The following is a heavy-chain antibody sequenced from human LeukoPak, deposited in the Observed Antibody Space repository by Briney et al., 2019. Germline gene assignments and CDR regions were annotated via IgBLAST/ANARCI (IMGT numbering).Heavy chain of an antibody. CDR2: ISSSSSYI. CDR1: GFTFSSNS. Sequence: GGSLRLSCAASGFTFSSNSMNWVRQAPGKGLEWVSSISSSSSYIYYADSVKGRFTISRDNAKNSLYLQMNSLRAEDTAVYYCARAVAGPHYFDYWGQGTLVTVSS. CDR3: ARAVAGPHYFDY. J-gene: IGHJ4*02. V-gene: IGHV3-21*01. D-gene: IGHD6-19*01.